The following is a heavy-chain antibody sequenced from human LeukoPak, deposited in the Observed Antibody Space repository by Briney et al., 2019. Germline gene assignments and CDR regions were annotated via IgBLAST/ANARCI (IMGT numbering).Heavy chain of an antibody. CDR2: IRYDGSNK. V-gene: IGHV3-30*02. CDR1: GFTFSSYG. Sequence: GGTLRLSCAASGFTFSSYGMHWVRQAPGKGLEWVAFIRYDGSNKYYADSVKGRFTISRDNSKNTLYLRMNSLRAEDTAVYYCAKDTTPPKAGFDPWGQGTLVTVSS. D-gene: IGHD1-14*01. CDR3: AKDTTPPKAGFDP. J-gene: IGHJ5*02.